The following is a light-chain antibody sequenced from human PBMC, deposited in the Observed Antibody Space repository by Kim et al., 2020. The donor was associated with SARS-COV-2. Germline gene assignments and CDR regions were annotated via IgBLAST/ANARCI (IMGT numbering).Light chain of an antibody. Sequence: LVLTQSPSASASLGASVKLTCTLSSGNSSYAIAWHQQQPEKGPRYLMKLNSDGSHSKGDGIPDRFSGSSSGAERYLTISSLQSEDEADYYCQTWGTGIRVFGGGTQLTVL. CDR3: QTWGTGIRV. CDR2: LNSDGSH. V-gene: IGLV4-69*01. CDR1: SGNSSYA. J-gene: IGLJ2*01.